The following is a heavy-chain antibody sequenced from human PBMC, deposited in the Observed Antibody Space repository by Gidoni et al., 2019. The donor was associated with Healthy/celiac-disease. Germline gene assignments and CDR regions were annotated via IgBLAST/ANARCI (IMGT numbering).Heavy chain of an antibody. Sequence: QLQLQESGPGLVKPSETLSLTCTVSGGSIISSSYYWGWIRQPPGKGLEWIGSIYSSGSTYYNPSLKSRVTISVDTSKNQFSLKLSSVTAADTAVYYCARDLRGDYGFYYFDYWGQGTLVTVSS. V-gene: IGHV4-39*07. CDR2: IYSSGST. D-gene: IGHD4-17*01. J-gene: IGHJ4*02. CDR1: GGSIISSSYY. CDR3: ARDLRGDYGFYYFDY.